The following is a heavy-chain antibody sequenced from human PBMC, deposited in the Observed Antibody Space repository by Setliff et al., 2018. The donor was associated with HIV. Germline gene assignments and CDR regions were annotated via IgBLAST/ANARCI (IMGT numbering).Heavy chain of an antibody. CDR1: GYTLTRDA. V-gene: IGHV1-18*04. J-gene: IGHJ2*01. Sequence: ASVKVSCKASGYTLTRDAMNWVRQAPGQGLEWMGWISAYNGNTNYAQKLQGRVTMTTDTSTSTAYMELRSLRSDDTAVYYCARDAYGSGRTLYFDLWGRGTLGTVSS. D-gene: IGHD3-10*01. CDR3: ARDAYGSGRTLYFDL. CDR2: ISAYNGNT.